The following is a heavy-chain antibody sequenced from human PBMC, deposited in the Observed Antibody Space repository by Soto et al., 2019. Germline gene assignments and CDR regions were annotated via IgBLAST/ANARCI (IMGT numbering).Heavy chain of an antibody. Sequence: QLVESGGGLFQAGGSTRLSCLASGFTVSRYDMAWVRQAPGKGLEWASIIQTGGATYYTDSAQGRFTISRDNSRNTVYLEMSSLRVEDTGVYSCVRVLYDSGVVDLWGQGIPITVS. V-gene: IGHV3-53*01. CDR1: GFTVSRYD. CDR2: IQTGGAT. D-gene: IGHD5-12*01. J-gene: IGHJ5*02. CDR3: VRVLYDSGVVDL.